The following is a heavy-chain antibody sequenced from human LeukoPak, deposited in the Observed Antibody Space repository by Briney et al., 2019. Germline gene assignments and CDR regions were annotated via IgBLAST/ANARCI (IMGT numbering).Heavy chain of an antibody. CDR3: ARVVPAASYKVDV. J-gene: IGHJ6*02. CDR1: GGSISSSSYY. Sequence: PSETLSLTCTVSGGSISSSSYYWGWIRQPPGKGLEWIGSIYYSGSTYYNPSLKSRVTISVDTSKNQFSLKLSSVTAADTAVYYCARVVPAASYKVDVWGQGTTVTVSS. D-gene: IGHD2-2*01. V-gene: IGHV4-39*01. CDR2: IYYSGST.